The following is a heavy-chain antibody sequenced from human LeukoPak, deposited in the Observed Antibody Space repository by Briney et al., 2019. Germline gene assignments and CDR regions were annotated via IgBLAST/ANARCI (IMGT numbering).Heavy chain of an antibody. V-gene: IGHV4-39*07. CDR1: GASIRSSGHS. D-gene: IGHD6-19*01. J-gene: IGHJ3*02. Sequence: SETLSLTCSVSGASIRSSGHSWGWIRQPPGKGLEWIGSFFYGGSTYYNPSLKSRVTISVDTPKNQFSLKLSSVTAADTAVYYCARDNGGSSGWYAGDAFDIWGQGTMVTVSS. CDR3: ARDNGGSSGWYAGDAFDI. CDR2: FFYGGST.